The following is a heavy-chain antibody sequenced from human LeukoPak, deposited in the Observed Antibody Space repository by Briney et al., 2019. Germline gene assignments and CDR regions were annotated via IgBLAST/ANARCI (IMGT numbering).Heavy chain of an antibody. V-gene: IGHV1-2*02. D-gene: IGHD3-3*01. J-gene: IGHJ6*03. CDR3: SRGSDLEWVREIYYYYSMDV. CDR1: GYTFTGYY. Sequence: GASAKVSCKASGYTFTGYYMHWVRQAPGQGLEWMGWINPNSGGTNYAQKFQGRVTMTRDTSISTAYMELSRLRSDDTAVYYCSRGSDLEWVREIYYYYSMDVWGKGTTVTVSS. CDR2: INPNSGGT.